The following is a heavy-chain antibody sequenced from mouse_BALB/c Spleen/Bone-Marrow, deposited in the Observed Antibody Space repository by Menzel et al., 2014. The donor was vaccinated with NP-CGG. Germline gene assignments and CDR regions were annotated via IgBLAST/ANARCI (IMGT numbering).Heavy chain of an antibody. CDR1: GFNIXDTY. CDR2: IDPANGNT. J-gene: IGHJ3*01. V-gene: IGHV14-3*02. D-gene: IGHD1-1*01. Sequence: VQLKESGAELVKPGAPVKLSCTASGFNIXDTYMHWVKQRPEQGLEWIGRIDPANGNTKYDPTFQGKATITADTSSNTAFQQRSRLTSEDAAVYFGTKAGDYGSWLAYWGQGTLVTVSA. CDR3: TKAGDYGSWLAY.